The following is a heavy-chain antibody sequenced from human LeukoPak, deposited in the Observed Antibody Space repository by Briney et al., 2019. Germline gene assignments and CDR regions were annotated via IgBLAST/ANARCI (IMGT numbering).Heavy chain of an antibody. Sequence: ASVKVSCKASGYTFTGYYMHWVRQAPGQGLEWMGWINPNSGGTNYAQKFQGRVTMTRDTSISTAYMELSRLRSDDTAVYYCARGGDIVVVPAAKRRRNWFDPRGQGTLVTVSS. V-gene: IGHV1-2*02. CDR3: ARGGDIVVVPAAKRRRNWFDP. CDR2: INPNSGGT. CDR1: GYTFTGYY. J-gene: IGHJ5*02. D-gene: IGHD2-2*01.